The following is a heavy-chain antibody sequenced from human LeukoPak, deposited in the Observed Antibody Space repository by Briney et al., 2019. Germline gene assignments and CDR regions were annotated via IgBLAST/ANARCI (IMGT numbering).Heavy chain of an antibody. CDR1: GFTFSDYY. CDR3: ARNYYYDSSGPWTKTRPGAFDI. Sequence: GGSLRLSCAASGFTFSDYYMSWIRQAPGKGLEWVPYISSSGSTIYYADSVKGRFTISRDNAKNSLYLQMNSLRAEDTAVYYCARNYYYDSSGPWTKTRPGAFDIWGQGTMVTVSS. V-gene: IGHV3-11*04. CDR2: ISSSGSTI. J-gene: IGHJ3*02. D-gene: IGHD3-22*01.